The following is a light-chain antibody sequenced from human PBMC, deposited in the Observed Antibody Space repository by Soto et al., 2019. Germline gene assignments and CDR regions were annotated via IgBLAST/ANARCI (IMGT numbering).Light chain of an antibody. Sequence: QSALTQPRSVSGSPGQSVTISCTGTSSDVGGYNYVSWYQQHPGKAPKLMISDVSKRPSGVPDRFSGSKSGNTASLTISGLQAEDEADYYCCSYAGRYTSVFGGGTKVTVL. CDR1: SSDVGGYNY. V-gene: IGLV2-11*01. CDR3: CSYAGRYTSV. J-gene: IGLJ2*01. CDR2: DVS.